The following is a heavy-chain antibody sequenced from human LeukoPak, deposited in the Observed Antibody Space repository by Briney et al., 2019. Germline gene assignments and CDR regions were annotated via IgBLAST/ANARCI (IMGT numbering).Heavy chain of an antibody. CDR2: ISSNGGST. V-gene: IGHV3-64*01. D-gene: IGHD1-26*01. Sequence: PGGSLRLSCAASGFTFSSYAMHWVRQAPGEGLEYVSAISSNGGSTYYANSVKGRFTISRDNSKNTLYLQMGSLRAEDMAVYYCARVGGIVGAPYYFDYWGQGTLVTVSS. CDR3: ARVGGIVGAPYYFDY. CDR1: GFTFSSYA. J-gene: IGHJ4*02.